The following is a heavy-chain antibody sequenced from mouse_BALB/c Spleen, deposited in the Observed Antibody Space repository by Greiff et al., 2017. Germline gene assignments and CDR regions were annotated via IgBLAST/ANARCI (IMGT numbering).Heavy chain of an antibody. CDR3: ARDGGYDAMDY. CDR1: GFTFSDYG. D-gene: IGHD2-2*01. V-gene: IGHV5-15*02. Sequence: EVKLMESGGGLVQPGGSRKLSCAASGFTFSDYGMAWVRQAPGKGPEWVAFISNLAYSIYYADTVTGRFTISRENAKNTLYLEMSSLRSEDTAMYYCARDGGYDAMDYWGQGTSVTVAS. J-gene: IGHJ4*01. CDR2: ISNLAYSI.